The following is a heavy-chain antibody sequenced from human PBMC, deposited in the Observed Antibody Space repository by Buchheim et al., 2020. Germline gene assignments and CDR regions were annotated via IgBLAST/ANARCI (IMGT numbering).Heavy chain of an antibody. V-gene: IGHV4-31*03. J-gene: IGHJ4*02. Sequence: QVQLQESGPGLVKPSQTLSLTCTVSGGSVSNDDYYWSWIRQHPGRGLEWIGYIYYSGRTHYNPSLKSRITISVDTSKNQFSLKLSSVTAADTAVYYCARSYGSGRGYAYWGQGTL. CDR1: GGSVSNDDYY. CDR2: IYYSGRT. D-gene: IGHD3-10*01. CDR3: ARSYGSGRGYAY.